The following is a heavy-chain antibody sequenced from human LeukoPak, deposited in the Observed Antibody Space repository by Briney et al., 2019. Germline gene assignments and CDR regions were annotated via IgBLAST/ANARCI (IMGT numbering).Heavy chain of an antibody. CDR1: GFTFSSYA. V-gene: IGHV3-23*01. CDR2: ISGSGGST. J-gene: IGHJ6*03. Sequence: GGSLRLSCAASGFTFSSYAMSWVRQAPGKGLEWVSAISGSGGSTYYADSVKGRFTISRDNSKNTLYLQMKSLRAEDTAVYYCAKVWSSHYYYMDVWGKGTTVTVSS. CDR3: AKVWSSHYYYMDV. D-gene: IGHD3-10*01.